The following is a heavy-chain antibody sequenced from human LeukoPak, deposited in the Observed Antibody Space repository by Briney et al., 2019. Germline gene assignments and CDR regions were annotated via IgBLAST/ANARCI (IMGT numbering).Heavy chain of an antibody. Sequence: GGSLRLSCAASGFTFSSYEMNWVCQAPGKGLEWVSYISSSGSTIYYADSVKGRFTISRDNAKNSLYLQMNSLRAEDTAVYYWAELGINMNGGVWGKGTTVTISS. D-gene: IGHD3-10*02. CDR1: GFTFSSYE. V-gene: IGHV3-48*03. CDR3: AELGINMNGGV. CDR2: ISSSGSTI. J-gene: IGHJ6*04.